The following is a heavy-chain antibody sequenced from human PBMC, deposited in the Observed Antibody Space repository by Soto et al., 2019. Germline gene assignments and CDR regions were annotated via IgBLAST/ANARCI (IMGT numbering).Heavy chain of an antibody. Sequence: SETLSLTCTVCGGSISSYYCSWIRQPAWKGLEWIGRIYNSGSTNYNPSLKSRVTMSVDTYKNQFSLKLSSVTAADTAVYYCARELSGQLVLDYWGQGTLVAVSS. D-gene: IGHD6-6*01. V-gene: IGHV4-4*07. CDR3: ARELSGQLVLDY. CDR1: GGSISSYY. CDR2: IYNSGST. J-gene: IGHJ4*02.